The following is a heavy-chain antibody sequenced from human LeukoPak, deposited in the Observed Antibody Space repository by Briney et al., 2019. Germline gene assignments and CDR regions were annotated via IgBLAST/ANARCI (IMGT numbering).Heavy chain of an antibody. CDR3: AAELYGVYTDCCTFHL. Sequence: SVKVSCKASGFTFSTSAVQWVRQARGQRLEWIGWIIVGSGATNYAQSLQGRFTITRDISTNTAYMELSSLGSEDSAVYYCAAELYGVYTDCCTFHLWGQGTLVTVSS. CDR1: GFTFSTSA. J-gene: IGHJ3*01. D-gene: IGHD4-17*01. V-gene: IGHV1-58*01. CDR2: IIVGSGAT.